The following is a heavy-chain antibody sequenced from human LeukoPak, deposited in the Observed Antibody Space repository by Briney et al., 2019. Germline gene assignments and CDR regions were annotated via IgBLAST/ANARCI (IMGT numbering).Heavy chain of an antibody. Sequence: ASVKVSCKASGYTFTGYYMHWVRQAPGQGLEWMGWINPNSGGTNYAQKFQGRVTMTRDTSISTAYMELSRLRCDDTAVYYCARVKGGATAFGYWGQGTLVTVSS. D-gene: IGHD1-26*01. CDR1: GYTFTGYY. V-gene: IGHV1-2*02. CDR2: INPNSGGT. CDR3: ARVKGGATAFGY. J-gene: IGHJ4*02.